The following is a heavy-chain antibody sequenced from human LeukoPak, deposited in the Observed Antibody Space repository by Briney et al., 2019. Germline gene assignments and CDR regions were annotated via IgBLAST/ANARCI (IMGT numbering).Heavy chain of an antibody. Sequence: GGSLRLSCAASGFTFSSYGMHWVRQAPGKGLEWVAFIRYDGSNKYYADSVKGRFTISRDNSKNTLYLQMNSLRADDTAVYYCAKVGVPAVMELGTRGVATTIELDYWGQGTLVTVSS. CDR3: AKVGVPAVMELGTRGVATTIELDY. CDR1: GFTFSSYG. J-gene: IGHJ4*02. D-gene: IGHD2-2*01. CDR2: IRYDGSNK. V-gene: IGHV3-30*02.